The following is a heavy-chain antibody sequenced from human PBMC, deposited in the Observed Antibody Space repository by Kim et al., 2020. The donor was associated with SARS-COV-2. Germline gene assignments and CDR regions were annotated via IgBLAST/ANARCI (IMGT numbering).Heavy chain of an antibody. V-gene: IGHV4-59*13. CDR1: GGSISSYY. CDR3: ARAGHWDMGGPNWFDP. D-gene: IGHD1-26*01. J-gene: IGHJ5*02. CDR2: IYYSGST. Sequence: SETLSLTCTVSGGSISSYYWSWIRQPPGKGLEWIGYIYYSGSTNYNPSLKSRVTISVDTSKNQFSLKLSSVTAADTAVYYCARAGHWDMGGPNWFDPWGQGTLVTVSS.